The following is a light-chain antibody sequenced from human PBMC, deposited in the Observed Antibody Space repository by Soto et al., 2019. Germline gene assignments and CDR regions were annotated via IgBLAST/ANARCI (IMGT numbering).Light chain of an antibody. CDR3: TSCTTRPTRV. Sequence: QSALTQPASVYGSPRQSITISCTGTSSDVGSYNYVSWYQQHPGKAPKLMISDVSHRPSGVSNRFSGSKSGHTASLPISGLQAEVDAAYYCTSCTTRPTRVFGGGTKLTV. J-gene: IGLJ3*02. V-gene: IGLV2-14*01. CDR1: SSDVGSYNY. CDR2: DVS.